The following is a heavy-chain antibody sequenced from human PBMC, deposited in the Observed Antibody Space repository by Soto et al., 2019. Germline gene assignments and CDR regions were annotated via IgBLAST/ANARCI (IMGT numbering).Heavy chain of an antibody. V-gene: IGHV3-13*01. D-gene: IGHD3-10*01. CDR3: TRATFGVGMDL. Sequence: GGSLRLSCAAFGFTYRSYDMHWVRHVPGKGLEWVSSLGGAGAREYAGSVRGRFTISRDNAKNSLYLQMDSLRVGDTAVYYCTRATFGVGMDLWGQGTPVTVS. CDR2: LGGAGAR. CDR1: GFTYRSYD. J-gene: IGHJ6*02.